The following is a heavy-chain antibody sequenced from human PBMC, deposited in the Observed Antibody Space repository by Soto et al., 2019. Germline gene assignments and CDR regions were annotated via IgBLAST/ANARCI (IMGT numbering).Heavy chain of an antibody. J-gene: IGHJ4*02. V-gene: IGHV3-64*01. D-gene: IGHD6-13*01. CDR3: ARAASSTWYLAY. Sequence: EVQLVESGGGLVQPGGSLRLSCAASGFTFSTYAMHWVRQAPGKGLEYVSALTNNGGTTYYASSVKGRFTISRDNSKNTLYRQMGSLRAEDMAVYYCARAASSTWYLAYWGQGTLVTVSS. CDR1: GFTFSTYA. CDR2: LTNNGGTT.